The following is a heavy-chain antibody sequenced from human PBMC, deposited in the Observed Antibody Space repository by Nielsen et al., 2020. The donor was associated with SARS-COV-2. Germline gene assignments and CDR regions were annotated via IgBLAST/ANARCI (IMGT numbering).Heavy chain of an antibody. Sequence: GESLKISCAASGFTFSIYAMHWVRQAPGKGLEWVSIIYSDGSTYYAGSVKGRLTISRDNSKNTLYLQMNSLRAEDTAVYYCARGGGGMDVWGQGTTVTVSS. D-gene: IGHD3-16*01. V-gene: IGHV3-53*01. CDR2: IYSDGST. CDR1: GFTFSIYA. CDR3: ARGGGGMDV. J-gene: IGHJ6*02.